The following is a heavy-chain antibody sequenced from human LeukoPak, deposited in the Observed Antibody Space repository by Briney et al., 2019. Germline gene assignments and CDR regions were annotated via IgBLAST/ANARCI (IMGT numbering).Heavy chain of an antibody. Sequence: GGSLRLSCAASGFTFSSYGMHWVRQAPGKGLEWVAVIWYDGSNKYYADSVKGRFTISRHNSKNTLYLQMNSLRAEDTAVYYCARVYCSGGSCYSGPNYYYGMDVWGQGTTVTVSS. CDR1: GFTFSSYG. CDR3: ARVYCSGGSCYSGPNYYYGMDV. D-gene: IGHD2-15*01. CDR2: IWYDGSNK. J-gene: IGHJ6*02. V-gene: IGHV3-33*01.